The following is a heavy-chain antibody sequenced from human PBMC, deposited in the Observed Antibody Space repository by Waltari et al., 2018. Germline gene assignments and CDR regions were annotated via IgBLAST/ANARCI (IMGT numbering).Heavy chain of an antibody. V-gene: IGHV3-23*01. Sequence: EVQLLESGGGLVQPGESLRLSCVVSGFIFSTYPMSWVRQAPGKGLEWVSYISGGNVGSTNYAESVKGRFTISRDNSKNTLYLQMNSLRPEDSAVYYCAKGPGSLGQFGSWGQGTLVTVSS. CDR1: GFIFSTYP. J-gene: IGHJ4*02. CDR2: ISGGNVGST. D-gene: IGHD3-10*01. CDR3: AKGPGSLGQFGS.